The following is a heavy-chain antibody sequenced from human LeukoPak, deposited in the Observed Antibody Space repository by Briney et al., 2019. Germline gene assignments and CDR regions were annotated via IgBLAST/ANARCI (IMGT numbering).Heavy chain of an antibody. Sequence: SETLSLTCTVSGGSISSSSYYWGWIRQPPGKGLEWIGSIYYSGSTYYNPSLKSRVTISVDTSKNQFSLKLSSVTAADTAVYYCARHADYGGNYWGQGTLVTVSS. J-gene: IGHJ4*02. D-gene: IGHD4-23*01. CDR1: GGSISSSSYY. CDR2: IYYSGST. V-gene: IGHV4-39*07. CDR3: ARHADYGGNY.